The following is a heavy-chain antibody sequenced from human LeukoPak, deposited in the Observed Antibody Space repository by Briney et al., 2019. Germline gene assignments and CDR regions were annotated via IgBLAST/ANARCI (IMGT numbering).Heavy chain of an antibody. CDR1: GGSISNTNW. J-gene: IGHJ4*02. Sequence: SETLSLTCGVSGGSISNTNWWTWVRQPPGKGLEWIGEVDLLGRTNYNPSLKSRVAISVDKSENHISLWLTSVTAADTAVYYCARGARAGYNLEPFDYWGQGTLVTVSS. D-gene: IGHD5-24*01. V-gene: IGHV4-4*02. CDR3: ARGARAGYNLEPFDY. CDR2: VDLLGRT.